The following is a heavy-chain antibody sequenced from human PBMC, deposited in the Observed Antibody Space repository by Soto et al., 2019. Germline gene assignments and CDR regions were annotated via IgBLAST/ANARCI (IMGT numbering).Heavy chain of an antibody. CDR1: GFTFSNYW. D-gene: IGHD3-22*01. J-gene: IGHJ4*02. CDR3: ARGDGDYYDGNGDLGRH. CDR2: IKNDGSGT. Sequence: EVQLVESGGGLVQPGGSLRLSCAASGFTFSNYWMHWVRQVPGKGLVWVSRIKNDGSGTYYADSVKGRLTMSRDNAKNTLYPQMNSLRAEDTAVYYCARGDGDYYDGNGDLGRHWCQGTLVTVSS. V-gene: IGHV3-74*01.